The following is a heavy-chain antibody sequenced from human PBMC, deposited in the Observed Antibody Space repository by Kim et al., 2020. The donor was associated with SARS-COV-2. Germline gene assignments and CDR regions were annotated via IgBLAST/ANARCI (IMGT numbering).Heavy chain of an antibody. CDR3: ARDPYVTTFGFDY. D-gene: IGHD2-21*02. CDR2: IWYDGSNK. Sequence: GGSLRLSCAASGFTFSSYGMHWVRQAPGKGLEWVAVIWYDGSNKYYADSVKGRFTISRDNSKNTLYLQMNSLRAEDTAVYYCARDPYVTTFGFDYWGQGTLVTVSS. V-gene: IGHV3-33*01. J-gene: IGHJ4*02. CDR1: GFTFSSYG.